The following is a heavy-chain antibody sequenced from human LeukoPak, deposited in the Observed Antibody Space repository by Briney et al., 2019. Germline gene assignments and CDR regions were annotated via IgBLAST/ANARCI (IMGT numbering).Heavy chain of an antibody. D-gene: IGHD6-19*01. V-gene: IGHV1-46*01. CDR3: ARDGVAGVYYFDY. Sequence: ASVRVSCKASGYTFTSYYMHWVRQAPGQGLEWMGIINPSGGSTNYAQKFQGRVTMTRDMSTSTVYMELSSLRSEDTAVYYCARDGVAGVYYFDYWGQGTLVTVSS. J-gene: IGHJ4*02. CDR1: GYTFTSYY. CDR2: INPSGGST.